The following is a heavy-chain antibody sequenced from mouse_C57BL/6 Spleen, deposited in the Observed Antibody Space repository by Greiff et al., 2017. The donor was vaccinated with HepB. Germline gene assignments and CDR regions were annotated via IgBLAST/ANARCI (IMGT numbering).Heavy chain of an antibody. CDR3: ARGGDYYGDDYFDY. V-gene: IGHV1-80*01. CDR1: GYAFSSYW. Sequence: QVQLQQSGAELVKPGASVKISCKASGYAFSSYWMNWVKQRPGKGLEWIGQIYPGDGDTNYNGKFKGKATLTADKSSSTAYMQLSSLTSEDSAVYFCARGGDYYGDDYFDYWGQGTTLTVSS. CDR2: IYPGDGDT. J-gene: IGHJ2*01. D-gene: IGHD2-13*01.